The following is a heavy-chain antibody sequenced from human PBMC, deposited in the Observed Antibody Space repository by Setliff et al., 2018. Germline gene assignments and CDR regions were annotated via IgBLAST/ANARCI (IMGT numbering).Heavy chain of an antibody. Sequence: PSETLSLTCIVSGESIDSVATGNQFWGWIRQPAGKGLEWIVQIFMSGSTDYDPSSESRVTISLDMSKNQFFLDLTSVTAADTGVYYCVRAPVYCSGDCYPRYFDAWGQGTLVAVSS. CDR1: GESIDSVATGNQF. CDR3: VRAPVYCSGDCYPRYFDA. D-gene: IGHD2-21*01. CDR2: IFMSGST. J-gene: IGHJ5*02. V-gene: IGHV4-61*09.